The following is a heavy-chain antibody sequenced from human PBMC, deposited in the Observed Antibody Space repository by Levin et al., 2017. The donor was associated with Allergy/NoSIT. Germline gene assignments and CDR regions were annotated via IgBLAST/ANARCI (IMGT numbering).Heavy chain of an antibody. CDR2: IWYDGSNK. CDR1: GFTFSSYG. J-gene: IGHJ4*02. D-gene: IGHD5-12*01. V-gene: IGHV3-33*01. Sequence: PGGSLRLSCAASGFTFSSYGMHWVRQAPGKGLEWVAVIWYDGSNKYYADSVKGRFTISRDNSKNTLYLQMNSLRAEDTAVYYCARGSGYSGYDHYFDYWGQGTLVTVSS. CDR3: ARGSGYSGYDHYFDY.